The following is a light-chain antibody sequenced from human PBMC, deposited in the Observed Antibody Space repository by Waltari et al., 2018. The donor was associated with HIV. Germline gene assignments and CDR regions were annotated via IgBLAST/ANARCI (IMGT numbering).Light chain of an antibody. Sequence: QSVLTQPPAVSAPPGQTVTIYCSGSSANMWNTDVSWYQRLPRTAPTLLIYENNKRPSGIPDRFSGSKSGTSAPLCITGLQTGDEADYYCGTWDSSLSAVVFGGGTKLTVL. J-gene: IGLJ2*01. CDR1: SANMWNTD. V-gene: IGLV1-51*02. CDR3: GTWDSSLSAVV. CDR2: ENN.